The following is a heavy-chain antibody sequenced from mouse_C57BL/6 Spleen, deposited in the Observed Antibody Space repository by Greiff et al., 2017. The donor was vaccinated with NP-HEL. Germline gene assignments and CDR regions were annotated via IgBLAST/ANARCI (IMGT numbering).Heavy chain of an antibody. Sequence: QVQLQQSGAELVKPGASVKMSCKASGYTFTSYWITWVKQRPGQGLEWIGDIYPGSGSTNYNEKFKSKATLTVDTSSSTAYMQLSSLTSEDSAVYYCARRNVGNYAMDYWGQGTSVTVSS. V-gene: IGHV1-55*01. J-gene: IGHJ4*01. CDR3: ARRNVGNYAMDY. CDR2: IYPGSGST. CDR1: GYTFTSYW.